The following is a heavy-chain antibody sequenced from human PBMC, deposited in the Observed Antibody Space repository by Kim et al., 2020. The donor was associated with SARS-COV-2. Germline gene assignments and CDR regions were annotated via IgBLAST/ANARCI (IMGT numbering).Heavy chain of an antibody. CDR3: AKFVAARPNAFDV. Sequence: GGSLRLSCTASGFTFSNFAMSWVRQAPRKGLEWVSAISGIGGSTYYADSVRGRFTISRDNPKDTLYLQINSLRVEDTGVYYCAKFVAARPNAFDVWGQGAMVTGSS. D-gene: IGHD6-6*01. CDR1: GFTFSNFA. CDR2: ISGIGGST. V-gene: IGHV3-23*01. J-gene: IGHJ3*01.